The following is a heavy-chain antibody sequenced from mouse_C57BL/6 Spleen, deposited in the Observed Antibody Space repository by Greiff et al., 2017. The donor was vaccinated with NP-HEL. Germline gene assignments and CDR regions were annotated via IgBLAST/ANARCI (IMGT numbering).Heavy chain of an antibody. Sequence: EVQLKQSGPELVKPGASVKMSCKASGYTFTDYNMHWVKQSHGKSLEWIGYINPNNGGTSYNQKFKGKATLTVNKSSSTAYMELRSLTSEDSAVYYCARSNYYYASSGGYWGQGTTLTVSS. CDR2: INPNNGGT. D-gene: IGHD1-1*01. CDR1: GYTFTDYN. CDR3: ARSNYYYASSGGY. V-gene: IGHV1-22*01. J-gene: IGHJ2*01.